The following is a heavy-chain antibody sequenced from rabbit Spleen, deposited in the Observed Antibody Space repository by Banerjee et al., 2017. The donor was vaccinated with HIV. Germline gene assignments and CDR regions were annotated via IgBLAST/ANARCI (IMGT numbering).Heavy chain of an antibody. CDR3: ARDLAGVIGWNFSL. CDR1: GFDFSRYY. V-gene: IGHV1S47*01. J-gene: IGHJ4*01. D-gene: IGHD4-1*01. Sequence: QEQLKESGGGLVQPGGSLKLSCKASGFDFSRYYMCWVRQAPGKGPEWIACIANGDGSTYYASWVNGRFTISRSTSLNTVTLQMTSLTAADTTKYFCARDLAGVIGWNFSLWGPGTLVTVS. CDR2: IANGDGST.